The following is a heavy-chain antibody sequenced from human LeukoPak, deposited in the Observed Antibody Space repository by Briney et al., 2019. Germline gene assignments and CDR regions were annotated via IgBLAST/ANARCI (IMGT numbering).Heavy chain of an antibody. CDR2: NYSGGST. D-gene: IGHD6-6*01. J-gene: IGHJ6*03. CDR3: ARVGREYSSSKGGYYYYMDV. V-gene: IGHV3-66*02. CDR1: GFTVSSNY. Sequence: GGSLRLSCAASGFTVSSNYMSWLRQAPGKGLEWVSVNYSGGSTYYADSVKGRFTISRDNSKNTLYLQMNSLRAEDTAVYYCARVGREYSSSKGGYYYYMDVWGKGTTVTVSS.